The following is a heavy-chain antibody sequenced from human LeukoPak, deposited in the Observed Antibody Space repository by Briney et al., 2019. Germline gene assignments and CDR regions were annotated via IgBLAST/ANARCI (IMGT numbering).Heavy chain of an antibody. J-gene: IGHJ6*03. D-gene: IGHD6-13*01. Sequence: GGSLRLSCAASGFTFGNYGMSWVRQAPGKGLEWVSGINWNGGSTGYADSVKGRFTISRDNAKNSLYLQMNSLRAEDTALYYCARTGYSSSWYGDYYYYYMDVWGKGTTVTISS. CDR3: ARTGYSSSWYGDYYYYYMDV. V-gene: IGHV3-20*04. CDR1: GFTFGNYG. CDR2: INWNGGST.